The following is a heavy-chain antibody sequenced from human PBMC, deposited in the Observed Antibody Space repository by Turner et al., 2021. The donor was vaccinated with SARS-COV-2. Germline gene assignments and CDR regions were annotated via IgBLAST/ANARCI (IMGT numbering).Heavy chain of an antibody. CDR2: MNPGSGNT. V-gene: IGHV1-8*03. Sequence: QVQLVQSRSEVKKPGASVKVSCKASGYTFTSYDINWVRQATGQGLEWMGWMNPGSGNTAYAQKFQGRVTITRNTSISTAYMELSSLRSEDTAVDYCARGGYCSSTSCSPYWYFDLWGRGTLVTVSS. J-gene: IGHJ2*01. D-gene: IGHD2-2*01. CDR1: GYTFTSYD. CDR3: ARGGYCSSTSCSPYWYFDL.